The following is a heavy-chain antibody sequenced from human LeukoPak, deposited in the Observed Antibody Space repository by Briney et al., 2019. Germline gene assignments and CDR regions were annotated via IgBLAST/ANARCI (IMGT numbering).Heavy chain of an antibody. CDR1: GFTFDDYA. V-gene: IGHV3-9*01. Sequence: GRSLRLSCAASGFTFDDYAMHWVRQAPGKGLEWVSGISWNSGSIGYADSVKGRFTISRDNAKNPLYLQMNSLRAEDTALYYCAKSGYYDFTTPFDYWGQGTLVTVSS. D-gene: IGHD3-3*01. J-gene: IGHJ4*02. CDR3: AKSGYYDFTTPFDY. CDR2: ISWNSGSI.